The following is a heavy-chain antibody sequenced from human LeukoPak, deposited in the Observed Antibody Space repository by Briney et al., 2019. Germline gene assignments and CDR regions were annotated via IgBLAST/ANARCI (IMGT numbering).Heavy chain of an antibody. CDR2: INHSGST. CDR3: VNYYDSSDYQQPNHFDY. J-gene: IGHJ4*02. D-gene: IGHD3-22*01. Sequence: PSETLSLTCTVSGGSISSSSYYWSWIRQPPGKGLEWIGEINHSGSTNYNPSLKSRVTISVDTSKNQFSLKLSSVTAADTAVYYCVNYYDSSDYQQPNHFDYWGQGTLVTVSS. CDR1: GGSISSSSYY. V-gene: IGHV4-39*01.